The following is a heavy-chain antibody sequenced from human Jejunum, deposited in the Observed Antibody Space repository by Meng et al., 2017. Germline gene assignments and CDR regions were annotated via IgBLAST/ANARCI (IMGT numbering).Heavy chain of an antibody. J-gene: IGHJ4*02. Sequence: EVQLVESGGGLGQPGGSLGLSCAAFGFTFSSYWMNWVRQVPGKGLVWVSRIKSDGKTTSYAESVKGRFTISRDNAMNTVYLQMNSLRADDTAVYYCSRGAAAGLYYFDSWGQGTLVTVSS. CDR2: IKSDGKTT. V-gene: IGHV3-74*01. CDR3: SRGAAAGLYYFDS. D-gene: IGHD6-13*01. CDR1: GFTFSSYW.